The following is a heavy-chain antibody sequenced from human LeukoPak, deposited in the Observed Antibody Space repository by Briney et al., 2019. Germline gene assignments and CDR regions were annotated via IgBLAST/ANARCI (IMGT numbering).Heavy chain of an antibody. CDR1: GYTFTSYG. CDR2: ISAYNGNT. CDR3: ARDYSTIVVVVAAGFDP. Sequence: ASVKVSCKASGYTFTSYGISWVRQAPGQGLEWMGWISAYNGNTNYAQKLQGRVTMTTDTSTSTAYMELRSLRSDDTAVYYCARDYSTIVVVVAAGFDPWGQGTLVTVSS. V-gene: IGHV1-18*01. D-gene: IGHD2-15*01. J-gene: IGHJ5*02.